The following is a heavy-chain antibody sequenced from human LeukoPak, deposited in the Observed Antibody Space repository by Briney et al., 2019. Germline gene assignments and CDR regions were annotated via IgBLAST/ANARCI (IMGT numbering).Heavy chain of an antibody. CDR3: ARSRDGYNY. Sequence: GGSLRLSCTASGFTSDNYAMSWFRQAPGKGLEWVGFIRSKIYGGTTEYAASVKGRFTISRDDSKSIAYLQMTSLKSEDTAVYYCARSRDGYNYWGQGTLVTVSS. V-gene: IGHV3-49*03. D-gene: IGHD5-24*01. CDR2: IRSKIYGGTT. CDR1: GFTSDNYA. J-gene: IGHJ4*02.